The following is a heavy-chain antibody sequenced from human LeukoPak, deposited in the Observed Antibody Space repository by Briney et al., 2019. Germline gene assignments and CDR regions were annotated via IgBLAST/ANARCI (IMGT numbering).Heavy chain of an antibody. Sequence: GGSLRLSCAASGFTFSRYWMSWVRQAPGKGLEWMANIKEDGSEKHHLDSVKGRFTISRDNAKNSLYLQMNSLRAEDTAVYYCAREIPQQLVAMDVWGQGTTVTVSS. V-gene: IGHV3-7*04. CDR1: GFTFSRYW. CDR2: IKEDGSEK. CDR3: AREIPQQLVAMDV. J-gene: IGHJ6*02. D-gene: IGHD6-13*01.